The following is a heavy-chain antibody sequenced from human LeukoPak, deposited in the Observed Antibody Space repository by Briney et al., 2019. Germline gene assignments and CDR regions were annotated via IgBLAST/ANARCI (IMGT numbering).Heavy chain of an antibody. CDR2: IYYSGST. CDR1: GDSINNYY. V-gene: IGHV4-59*08. CDR3: ARGARAGYNLEPFDY. J-gene: IGHJ4*02. D-gene: IGHD5-24*01. Sequence: SETLSLTCSVSGDSINNYYWSWIRQPPGKGLEWIGYIYYSGSTNYNPSLKSRLTISVDTSKNQFSLKLSSVTAADTAVYYCARGARAGYNLEPFDYWGQGTLVTVSS.